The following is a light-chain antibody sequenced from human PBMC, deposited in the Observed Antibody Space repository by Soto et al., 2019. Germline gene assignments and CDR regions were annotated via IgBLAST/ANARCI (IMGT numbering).Light chain of an antibody. CDR2: SNN. CDR3: AAWDDSLSAYV. J-gene: IGLJ1*01. CDR1: SSNVESNS. Sequence: QSVLTQPPSASGAPGQRVVISCSGGSSNVESNSVNWYQHLPGSAPKLLIFSNNQRPSGVPDRLSGSKSGTSASLAIAGLQSDDEADYYCAAWDDSLSAYVFGSGTKLTVL. V-gene: IGLV1-44*01.